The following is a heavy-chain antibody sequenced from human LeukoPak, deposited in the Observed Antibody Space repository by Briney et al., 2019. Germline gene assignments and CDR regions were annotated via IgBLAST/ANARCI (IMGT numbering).Heavy chain of an antibody. Sequence: GSLRLSCAASGFPFSSYWMSWVRQAPGKGLEWVANIKQDGSEKYYVDSVKGRFTISRDNSKNSLYLQMNSLRTEDTALYYCAKDIGYSSSWPYFDYWGQGTLVTVSS. J-gene: IGHJ4*02. CDR3: AKDIGYSSSWPYFDY. CDR1: GFPFSSYW. CDR2: IKQDGSEK. V-gene: IGHV3-7*03. D-gene: IGHD6-13*01.